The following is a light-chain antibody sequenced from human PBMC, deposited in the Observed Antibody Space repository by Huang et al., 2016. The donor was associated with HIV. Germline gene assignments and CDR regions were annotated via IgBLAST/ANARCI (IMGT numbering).Light chain of an antibody. J-gene: IGKJ1*01. CDR2: SAS. V-gene: IGKV1-NL1*01. CDR1: RAISNY. Sequence: DIQMTQSPSSLSASIGDRVTITCRASRAISNYLAWYQQKAGKAPKLLVYSASKLQSGVPSRFSGSGSGTDYTLTISSLQPEDFATYYCQQYYDTLLTFGQGTKVDIK. CDR3: QQYYDTLLT.